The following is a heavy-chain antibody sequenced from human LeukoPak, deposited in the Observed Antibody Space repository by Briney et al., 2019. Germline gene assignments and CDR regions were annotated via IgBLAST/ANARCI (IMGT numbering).Heavy chain of an antibody. CDR2: ISANSGNT. D-gene: IGHD5-24*01. CDR1: GYTFTSKG. V-gene: IGHV1-18*01. CDR3: ARDNNYRFDY. Sequence: ASVEVSCKSSGYTFTSKGVSWVRQAPGEGLEWMGWISANSGNTNYAQKFQGRVTMTTDTSSSTVYMELRSLRSDDTALYYCARDNNYRFDYWGQGTLVTVPS. J-gene: IGHJ4*02.